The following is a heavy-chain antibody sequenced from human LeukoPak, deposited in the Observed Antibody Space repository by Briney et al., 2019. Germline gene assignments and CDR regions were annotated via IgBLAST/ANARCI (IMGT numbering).Heavy chain of an antibody. CDR1: GGSISSGGYY. CDR3: ARDGSGSYCRDAFDI. CDR2: IYYSGST. Sequence: SQTLSLTCTVSGGSISSGGYYWSWIRQHPGKGLEWIGYIYYSGSTYYSPSLKSRVTISVDTSKNQFSLKLSSVTAADTAVYYCARDGSGSYCRDAFDIWGQGTMVAVSS. V-gene: IGHV4-31*03. D-gene: IGHD3-10*01. J-gene: IGHJ3*02.